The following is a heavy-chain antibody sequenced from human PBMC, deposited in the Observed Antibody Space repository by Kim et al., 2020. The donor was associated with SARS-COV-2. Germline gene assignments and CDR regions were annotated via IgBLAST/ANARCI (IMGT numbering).Heavy chain of an antibody. Sequence: SETLSLTCTVSGGSISSYYWSWIRQPPGKGLEWIGYIYYSRSTNYNPSLKSRVTISVDTSKNQFSLKLSSVTAADTAVYYCARVHPDYYDSSGYFDYWGQGTLVTVSS. CDR3: ARVHPDYYDSSGYFDY. J-gene: IGHJ4*02. CDR1: GGSISSYY. D-gene: IGHD3-22*01. V-gene: IGHV4-59*13. CDR2: IYYSRST.